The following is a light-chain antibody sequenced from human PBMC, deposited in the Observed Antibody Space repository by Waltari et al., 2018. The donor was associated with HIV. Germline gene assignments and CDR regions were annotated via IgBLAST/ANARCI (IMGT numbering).Light chain of an antibody. V-gene: IGKV1-5*03. CDR2: AAS. CDR1: QSISTW. Sequence: DTQMTQSPSTVSASIGDRVTITCRASQSISTWLAWYQLKPGKVPKLLIHAASSLESGVSTRFSGIGSGTEFTLTINSLQPDDSATYFCEQYKSTPWMFGQGTKVEIK. CDR3: EQYKSTPWM. J-gene: IGKJ1*01.